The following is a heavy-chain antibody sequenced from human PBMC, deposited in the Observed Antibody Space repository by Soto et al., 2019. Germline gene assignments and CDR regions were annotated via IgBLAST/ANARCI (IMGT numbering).Heavy chain of an antibody. CDR1: GFPVREFG. D-gene: IGHD1-1*01. J-gene: IGHJ4*02. V-gene: IGHV3-33*05. CDR2: ISYDGSD. Sequence: QMQLVESEGGVVQPGRSLRLSCVASGFPVREFGMHWVRQAPGKGLEWVALISYDGSDYADSVKGRFTISRDDSRDTLFLHMDNLRPDDTGVYYCARRWNYYLDFWGQGTLLAVSS. CDR3: ARRWNYYLDF.